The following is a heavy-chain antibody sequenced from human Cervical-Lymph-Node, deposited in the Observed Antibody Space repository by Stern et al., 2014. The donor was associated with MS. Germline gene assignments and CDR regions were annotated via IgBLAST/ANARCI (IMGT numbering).Heavy chain of an antibody. CDR3: ARDRDFSSWGDFDY. D-gene: IGHD6-13*01. CDR2: ILPKTGYT. CDR1: GYTFAGYH. Sequence: VQLVDSGAEVKTPGASVKVSCKASGYTFAGYHVQRVRQAPGQGLEWMGWILPKTGYTNYAQKFQGRVSMTGDTSISTAYMELSGLTCDDTATYYCARDRDFSSWGDFDYWGQGTLVTVSP. J-gene: IGHJ4*02. V-gene: IGHV1-2*02.